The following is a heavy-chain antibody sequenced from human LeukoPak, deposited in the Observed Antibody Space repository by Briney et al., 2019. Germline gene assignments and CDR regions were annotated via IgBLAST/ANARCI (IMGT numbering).Heavy chain of an antibody. Sequence: GGSLRLSCAASGFTFSSYGMHWVRQAPGKGLEWVSSISSSSSYIYYADSVKGRFTISRDNAKNSLYLQMNSLRAEDTAVYYCATRSYSSGWYGGTEYFQHWGQGTLVTVSS. V-gene: IGHV3-21*01. CDR3: ATRSYSSGWYGGTEYFQH. J-gene: IGHJ1*01. CDR1: GFTFSSYG. D-gene: IGHD6-19*01. CDR2: ISSSSSYI.